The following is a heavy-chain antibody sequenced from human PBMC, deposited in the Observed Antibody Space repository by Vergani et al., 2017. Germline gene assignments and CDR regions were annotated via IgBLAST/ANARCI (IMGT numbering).Heavy chain of an antibody. J-gene: IGHJ5*02. CDR2: IWYDGSNK. CDR1: GFTFSSYG. Sequence: QVQLVESGGGVVQPGRSLRLSCAASGFTFSSYGMHWVRPAPGKGLEWVAVIWYDGSNKYYADSVKGRFTISRDNSKNTLYLQMNSLRAEDTAVYYWARVGGGDGSGTSWYGGWCEAWGQGTVGTV. D-gene: IGHD2-2*03. V-gene: IGHV3-33*01. CDR3: ARVGGGDGSGTSWYGGWCEA.